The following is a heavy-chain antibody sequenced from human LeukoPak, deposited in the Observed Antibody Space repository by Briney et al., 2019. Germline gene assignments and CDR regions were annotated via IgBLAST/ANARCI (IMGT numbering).Heavy chain of an antibody. CDR2: TRNKANSYTT. J-gene: IGHJ6*03. Sequence: GGSLRLSCAASGFTFSDHYMDWVRQAPRKGLEWVGRTRNKANSYTTEYAASVKGRFTISRDDSKNSLYLQMNSLKTEDTAVYYCARDGWIPGDASYYYYYMDVWGKGTAVTVSS. D-gene: IGHD5-18*01. CDR1: GFTFSDHY. CDR3: ARDGWIPGDASYYYYYMDV. V-gene: IGHV3-72*01.